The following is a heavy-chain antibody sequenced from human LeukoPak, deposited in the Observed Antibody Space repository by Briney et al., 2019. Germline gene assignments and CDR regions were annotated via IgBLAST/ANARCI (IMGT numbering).Heavy chain of an antibody. CDR1: GYTFTSYA. Sequence: ASVKVSCKASGYTFTSYAMNWVRQAPGQGLEWMGWINPNSGGTNYAQKFQGRVTMTRDTSISTAYMELSRLRSDDTAVYYCARGTAMVVNDAFDIWGQGTMVTVSS. CDR2: INPNSGGT. D-gene: IGHD5-18*01. J-gene: IGHJ3*02. V-gene: IGHV1-2*02. CDR3: ARGTAMVVNDAFDI.